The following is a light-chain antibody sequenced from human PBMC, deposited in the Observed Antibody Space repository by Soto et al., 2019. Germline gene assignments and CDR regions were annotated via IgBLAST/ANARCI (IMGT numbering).Light chain of an antibody. CDR2: EGS. J-gene: IGLJ1*01. CDR3: CSYAGSSTLYV. CDR1: SSDVGSYNL. Sequence: QSALTQPASVSGSPGQSITISCTGTSSDVGSYNLVSWYQQHPGKAPKLMIYEGSKRPSGVSNRFSGSKSGNTASLTISGLQAEDGADYYCCSYAGSSTLYVFGTGTKLTVL. V-gene: IGLV2-23*01.